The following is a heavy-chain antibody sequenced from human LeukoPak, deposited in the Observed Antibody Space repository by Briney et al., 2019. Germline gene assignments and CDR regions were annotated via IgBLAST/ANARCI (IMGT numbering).Heavy chain of an antibody. V-gene: IGHV3-23*01. CDR3: AKSLYSSATLNFDY. CDR1: GFTFSSYA. CDR2: ISGSGGST. D-gene: IGHD6-19*01. Sequence: GGSLRLSCAATGFTFSSYAMSWVRQAPGKGLEWVSAISGSGGSTYDADSVKGRFTVSRDNSKNTLSLQMHSLRAEDTAVYYCAKSLYSSATLNFDYWGQGTLVTVSS. J-gene: IGHJ4*02.